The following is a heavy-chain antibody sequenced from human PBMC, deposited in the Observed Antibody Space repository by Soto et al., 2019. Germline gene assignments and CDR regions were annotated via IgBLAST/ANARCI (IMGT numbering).Heavy chain of an antibody. D-gene: IGHD3-16*02. CDR3: ARGRLITFGGVIVYYFDY. J-gene: IGHJ4*02. Sequence: SETLSLTCTVSGGSISSYYWSWIRQPPGKGLEWIGYIYYSGSTNYNPSLKSRVTISVDTSKNQFSLKLSSVTAADTAVYYCARGRLITFGGVIVYYFDYWGQGTLVTVSS. CDR2: IYYSGST. V-gene: IGHV4-59*01. CDR1: GGSISSYY.